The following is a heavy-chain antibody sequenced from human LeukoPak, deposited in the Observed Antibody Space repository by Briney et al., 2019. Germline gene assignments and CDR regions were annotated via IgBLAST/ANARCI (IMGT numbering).Heavy chain of an antibody. D-gene: IGHD3-10*01. J-gene: IGHJ5*02. Sequence: GGSLRLSCAASGFTFSSYWMHWVRQAPGKGLVWVSRINSDGSSTSYADSVKGRFTISRDNAKNTLYLQMNSLRAEDTAVYYCARDPTTVRGVIKFPYNWFEPWGQGTLVTVSS. CDR2: INSDGSST. V-gene: IGHV3-74*01. CDR1: GFTFSSYW. CDR3: ARDPTTVRGVIKFPYNWFEP.